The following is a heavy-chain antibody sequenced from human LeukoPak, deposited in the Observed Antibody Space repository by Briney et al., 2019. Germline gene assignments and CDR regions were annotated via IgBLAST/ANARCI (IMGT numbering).Heavy chain of an antibody. Sequence: PGGSLRLSCAASGFTFSNSAMRWVRQAPGKGLEWVAVISYDGSNKYYADSVKGRFTISRDNSKNTLYLQVNSLRAEDTAVYYCARDNYGSDYWGQGTLVTVSS. V-gene: IGHV3-30-3*01. J-gene: IGHJ4*02. CDR1: GFTFSNSA. CDR2: ISYDGSNK. CDR3: ARDNYGSDY. D-gene: IGHD3-10*01.